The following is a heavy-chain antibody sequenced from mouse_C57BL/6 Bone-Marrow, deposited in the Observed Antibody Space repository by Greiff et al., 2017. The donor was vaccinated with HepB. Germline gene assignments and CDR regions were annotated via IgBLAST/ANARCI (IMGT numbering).Heavy chain of an antibody. D-gene: IGHD1-1*01. CDR1: GYTFTDYY. CDR2: IYPGSGNT. Sequence: QVQLKQSGPELVTPGASVKISCKASGYTFTDYYLNWVKQRPGQGLEWLGWIYPGSGNTKYNETFNGQATLTVDTSSSTSYMQLSSLTSEDSAVYVCAREYYGSSPTWYFDVWGTGTTVTVSS. V-gene: IGHV1-84*01. CDR3: AREYYGSSPTWYFDV. J-gene: IGHJ1*03.